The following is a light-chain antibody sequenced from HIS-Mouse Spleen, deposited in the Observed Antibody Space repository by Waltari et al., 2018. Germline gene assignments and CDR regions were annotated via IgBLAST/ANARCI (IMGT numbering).Light chain of an antibody. CDR2: DDS. CDR3: QVWDSSSDRV. CDR1: NLGSKS. V-gene: IGLV3-21*02. Sequence: SYVLTQPPSVSVAPGQTARITCGGTNLGSKSVHWYQQKPGQAPVLVVYDDSDRPSGIPERFSGSNSGNTATLTISRVEAGDEADYYCQVWDSSSDRVFGTGTKVTVL. J-gene: IGLJ1*01.